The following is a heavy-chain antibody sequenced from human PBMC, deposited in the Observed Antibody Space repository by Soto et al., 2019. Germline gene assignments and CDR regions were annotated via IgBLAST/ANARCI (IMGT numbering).Heavy chain of an antibody. CDR1: GFTFRIYG. V-gene: IGHV3-30*18. CDR2: ISYDGSKK. CDR3: AKGGGDGYYDSSGYSFDH. J-gene: IGHJ4*02. D-gene: IGHD3-22*01. Sequence: QVQLVESGGGVVQPGTSLRLSCEASGFTFRIYGMHWVRQAPGKGLEWVAVISYDGSKKFYADSAKGRFTVSRDSSKNTLYLQMNSLRAEDTAIYYCAKGGGDGYYDSSGYSFDHWGQGTLVTVSS.